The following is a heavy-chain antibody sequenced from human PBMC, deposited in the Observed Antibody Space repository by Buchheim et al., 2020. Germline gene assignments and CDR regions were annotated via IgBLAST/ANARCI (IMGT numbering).Heavy chain of an antibody. CDR2: INPNTGGT. J-gene: IGHJ4*01. Sequence: QVQLVQSGTEVRKPGASVKVSCKASGYTFTAYYMHWVRQAPGQGLLWMGWINPNTGGTNYAQKFQGSVTMTRDTSIRTAFLELSRLSSDDTAVYYCARSYTITAPLDFWGHGTL. D-gene: IGHD3-10*01. V-gene: IGHV1-2*04. CDR3: ARSYTITAPLDF. CDR1: GYTFTAYY.